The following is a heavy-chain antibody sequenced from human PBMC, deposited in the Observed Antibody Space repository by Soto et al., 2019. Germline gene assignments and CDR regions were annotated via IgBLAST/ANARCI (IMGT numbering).Heavy chain of an antibody. J-gene: IGHJ4*02. V-gene: IGHV3-30-3*01. D-gene: IGHD6-13*01. CDR2: ISYDGSNK. CDR1: GFTFSSYA. CDR3: AREAGTGGYYFDY. Sequence: GGSLRLSCAASGFTFSSYAMHWVRQAPGKGLEWVAVISYDGSNKYYADSVKGRFTISRDNSTNTLYLQMNSLRAEDTAVYYCAREAGTGGYYFDYWGQGALVTVSS.